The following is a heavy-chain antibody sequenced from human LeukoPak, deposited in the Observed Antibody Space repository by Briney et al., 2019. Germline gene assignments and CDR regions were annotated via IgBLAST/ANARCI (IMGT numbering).Heavy chain of an antibody. D-gene: IGHD5-24*01. CDR2: MYSSGSS. Sequence: SETLSLTCTVSGASINNYFWSWVRQPPGKGLEWIGYMYSSGSSTYNPSLKSRVTMSIDPSRNQLSLRVTSVTAADTAVYYCARGGWLKTSYYFDFWGQESLVTVSS. CDR3: ARGGWLKTSYYFDF. CDR1: GASINNYF. J-gene: IGHJ4*02. V-gene: IGHV4-59*01.